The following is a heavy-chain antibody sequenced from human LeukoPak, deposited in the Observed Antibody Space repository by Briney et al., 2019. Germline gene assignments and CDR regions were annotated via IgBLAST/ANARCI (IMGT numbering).Heavy chain of an antibody. D-gene: IGHD2-8*01. CDR3: AREMGS. CDR2: ITSTGSLT. CDR1: GFTFSTYN. V-gene: IGHV3-48*01. Sequence: PGGSLRLSCAASGFTFSTYNMNWVRQAPGKGLEWISYITSTGSLTYYADSVKGRFTISRDNAKDSLYLQMNSLRVEDTAVYYCAREMGSWGQGTLVTVSS. J-gene: IGHJ5*02.